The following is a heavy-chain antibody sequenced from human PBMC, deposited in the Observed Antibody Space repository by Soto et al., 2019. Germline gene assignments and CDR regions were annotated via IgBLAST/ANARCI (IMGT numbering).Heavy chain of an antibody. CDR2: IYSGGST. Sequence: QVQLQESGPGLVKHSETLSLICGVSGGSISQYYWSWIRQPAGKGLEWIGRIYSGGSTNYNPSLVSRVTIAVDTSNNKFSLKLSAVTAVDTAVYYCARGPGGFGDFSLDYWGQGTLVTVSS. CDR1: GGSISQYY. J-gene: IGHJ4*02. CDR3: ARGPGGFGDFSLDY. D-gene: IGHD4-17*01. V-gene: IGHV4-4*07.